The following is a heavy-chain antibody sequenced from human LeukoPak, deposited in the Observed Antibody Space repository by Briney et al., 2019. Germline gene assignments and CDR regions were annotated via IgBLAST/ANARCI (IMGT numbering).Heavy chain of an antibody. CDR1: GFTFSNAW. V-gene: IGHV3-15*01. CDR3: AKDIVVVTAIFDY. CDR2: IKSKTDGGTT. Sequence: PGGSLRLSCAASGFTFSNAWMSWVRQAPGKGLEWVGRIKSKTDGGTTDYAAPVKGRLTISRDDSKNTLYLQMNSLRAEDTAVYYCAKDIVVVTAIFDYWGQGTLVTVSS. J-gene: IGHJ4*02. D-gene: IGHD2-21*02.